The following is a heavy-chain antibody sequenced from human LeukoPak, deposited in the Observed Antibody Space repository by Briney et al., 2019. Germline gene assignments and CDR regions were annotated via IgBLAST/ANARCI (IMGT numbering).Heavy chain of an antibody. CDR2: ISSSSSYI. J-gene: IGHJ4*02. CDR3: ARLYYDILTGYDY. D-gene: IGHD3-9*01. V-gene: IGHV3-21*01. Sequence: ISSSSSYIYYAASVKGRFTISRDNAKNSLYLQMNSLRAEDTAVYYCARLYYDILTGYDYWGQGTLVTVSS.